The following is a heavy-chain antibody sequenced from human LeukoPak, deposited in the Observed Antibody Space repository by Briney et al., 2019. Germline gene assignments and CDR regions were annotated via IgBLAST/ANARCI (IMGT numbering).Heavy chain of an antibody. V-gene: IGHV1-69*13. D-gene: IGHD4-17*01. CDR3: ARDGAPVTVTGGYYYYYMDV. Sequence: SVKVSCKASGGTFSSYAISWVRQAPGQGLEWMGGIIPIFGTANYAQKFQGRVTITADESTSTAYMELSSLRSEDTAVYYCARDGAPVTVTGGYYYYYMDVWGKGTTVTVSS. CDR1: GGTFSSYA. J-gene: IGHJ6*03. CDR2: IIPIFGTA.